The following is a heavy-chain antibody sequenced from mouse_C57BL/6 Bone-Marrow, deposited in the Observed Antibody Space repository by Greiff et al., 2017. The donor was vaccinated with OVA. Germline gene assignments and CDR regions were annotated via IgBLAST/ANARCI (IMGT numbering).Heavy chain of an antibody. D-gene: IGHD1-1*01. J-gene: IGHJ3*01. CDR1: GYTFTSYW. CDR3: ARDLGYYGSSSFAY. Sequence: QVHVKQPGAELVKPGASVKMSCKASGYTFTSYWITWVKQRPGQGLEWIGDIYPGSGSTNYNEKFKSKATLTVDTSSSTAYMQLSSLTSEDSAVYYCARDLGYYGSSSFAYWGQGTLVTVSA. V-gene: IGHV1-55*01. CDR2: IYPGSGST.